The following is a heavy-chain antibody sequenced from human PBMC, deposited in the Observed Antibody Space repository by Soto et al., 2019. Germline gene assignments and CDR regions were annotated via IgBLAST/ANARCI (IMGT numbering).Heavy chain of an antibody. Sequence: SLRLSCAASGFTFDDYAMHWVRQAPGKGLEWVSGISWNSGSIGYADSVKGRFTISRDNAKNSLYLQMNSLRAEDTALYYCAKDTVKGIAVAGWFDPWGQGTLVTVSS. J-gene: IGHJ5*02. V-gene: IGHV3-9*01. CDR3: AKDTVKGIAVAGWFDP. CDR2: ISWNSGSI. D-gene: IGHD6-19*01. CDR1: GFTFDDYA.